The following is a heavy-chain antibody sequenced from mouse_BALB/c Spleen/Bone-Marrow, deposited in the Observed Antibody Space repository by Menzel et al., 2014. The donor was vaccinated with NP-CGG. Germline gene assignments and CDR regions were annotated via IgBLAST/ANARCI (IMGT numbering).Heavy chain of an antibody. V-gene: IGHV1-39*01. D-gene: IGHD2-14*01. CDR1: GYSFTGYN. CDR2: IDPYYGGT. Sequence: EVKLVESGPELEKPSASVKISCKASGYSFTGYNMNWVKQSNGKSLEWIGSIDPYYGGTSYNQKFKGKATLTVDKSSSTAYMQLKSLTSEDSAVYYCASPYYRYDGFAYWGQGTLVTVSA. CDR3: ASPYYRYDGFAY. J-gene: IGHJ3*01.